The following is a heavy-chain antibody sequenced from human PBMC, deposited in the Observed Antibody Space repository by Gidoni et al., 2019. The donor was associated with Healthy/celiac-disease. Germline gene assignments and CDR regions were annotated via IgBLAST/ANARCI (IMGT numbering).Heavy chain of an antibody. J-gene: IGHJ5*02. CDR3: ARGRTDIVVVVAAMSWFDP. CDR1: GGTFSSYA. V-gene: IGHV1-69*01. Sequence: QVQLVQSGAEVKKPGSSVKVSCKASGGTFSSYAIRWVRQAPGQGLEWMGGIIPIFGTENYAQKFQGRVTITADESTSTAYMELSSLRSEDTAVYYCARGRTDIVVVVAAMSWFDPWGQGTLVTVSS. CDR2: IIPIFGTE. D-gene: IGHD2-15*01.